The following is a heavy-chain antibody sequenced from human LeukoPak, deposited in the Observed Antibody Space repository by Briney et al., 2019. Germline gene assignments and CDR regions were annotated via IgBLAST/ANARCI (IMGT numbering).Heavy chain of an antibody. Sequence: SETLSLTCTVSGGSISSYYWSWIRQPPGKGLEWIGYIYYSGSTNYNPSLKSRVTISVDTSKSQVSLKLISVTAADTAVYYCARNNWSIDYGIDVWGQGTTVIVSS. D-gene: IGHD1-20*01. J-gene: IGHJ6*02. CDR3: ARNNWSIDYGIDV. V-gene: IGHV4-59*08. CDR2: IYYSGST. CDR1: GGSISSYY.